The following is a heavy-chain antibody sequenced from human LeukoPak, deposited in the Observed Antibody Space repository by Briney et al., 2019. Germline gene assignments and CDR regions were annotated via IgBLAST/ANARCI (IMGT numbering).Heavy chain of an antibody. Sequence: AETLSLTCAVYGGSFSGYYWSWIRQPPGKGLEWIGEINHSGSTNYNPSRKSRVTISVDTSKNQFSLKQSSVTAADTAVYYCARVEMATISRRRYFDYWGQGTLVTVSS. J-gene: IGHJ4*02. CDR1: GGSFSGYY. CDR2: INHSGST. CDR3: ARVEMATISRRRYFDY. V-gene: IGHV4-34*01. D-gene: IGHD5-24*01.